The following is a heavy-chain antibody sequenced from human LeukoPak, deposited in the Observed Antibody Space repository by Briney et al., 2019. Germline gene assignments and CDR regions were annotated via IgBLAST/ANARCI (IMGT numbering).Heavy chain of an antibody. V-gene: IGHV3-33*01. CDR1: GFTFSSYG. CDR2: IWCDGSNK. Sequence: GGSLRLSCAASGFTFSSYGMHWVRQAPGKGLEWVAVIWCDGSNKYYADSVKGRFTISRDNSKNTLYLQMNSLRAEDTAVYYCARDMGASSSGSLDPWGQGTLVTVSS. J-gene: IGHJ5*02. CDR3: ARDMGASSSGSLDP. D-gene: IGHD6-19*01.